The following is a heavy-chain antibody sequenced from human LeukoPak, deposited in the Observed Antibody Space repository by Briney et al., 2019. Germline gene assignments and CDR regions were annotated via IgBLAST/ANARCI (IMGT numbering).Heavy chain of an antibody. CDR2: VSDGGNKI. V-gene: IGHV3-30-3*01. CDR1: GFTFSSYP. CDR3: ARGQLLLEGYFYYMDV. D-gene: IGHD2-2*01. Sequence: GGSLRLSCAASGFTFSSYPMHWVRQAPGKGLEWVAVVSDGGNKIFDADFVKGRFTISRDNSKNTLYLQMNSLRGEDTALYYCARGQLLLEGYFYYMDVWGEGTTVAVSS. J-gene: IGHJ6*03.